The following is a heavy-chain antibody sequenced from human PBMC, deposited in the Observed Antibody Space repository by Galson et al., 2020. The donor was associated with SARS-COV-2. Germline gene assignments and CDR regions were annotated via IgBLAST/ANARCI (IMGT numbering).Heavy chain of an antibody. CDR1: GFTFSSYA. CDR3: VRGGEVRGFIGRSPDFYNHDMEV. CDR2: IGTAGDP. D-gene: IGHD3-10*01. V-gene: IGHV3-13*04. J-gene: IGHJ6*02. Sequence: GESLKISCAASGFTFSSYAMHWVRQTTGKGLEWVSSIGTAGDPYYADSVKGRFTISRENAKDSLDLQMTSLRAGDTAVYYCVRGGEVRGFIGRSPDFYNHDMEVWGQGTTVIVSS.